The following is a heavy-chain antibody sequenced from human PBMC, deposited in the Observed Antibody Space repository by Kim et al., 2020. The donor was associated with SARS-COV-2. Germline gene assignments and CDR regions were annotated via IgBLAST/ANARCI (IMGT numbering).Heavy chain of an antibody. CDR2: INHSGST. V-gene: IGHV4-34*01. Sequence: SQTLSLTCAVYGGSFSGYYWSWIRQPPGKGLEWIGEINHSGSTNYNPSLKSRVTISVDTSKNQFSLKLSSVTAADTAVYYCARTNKGYSNYAGNQYYYYYYGMDVWGQGTTVTVSS. J-gene: IGHJ6*02. CDR3: ARTNKGYSNYAGNQYYYYYYGMDV. D-gene: IGHD4-4*01. CDR1: GGSFSGYY.